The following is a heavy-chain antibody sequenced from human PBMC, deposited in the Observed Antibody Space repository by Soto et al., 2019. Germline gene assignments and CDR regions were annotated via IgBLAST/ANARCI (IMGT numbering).Heavy chain of an antibody. CDR3: ARGRIQLWFRAFDI. Sequence: PSETLSLTCTVSGGSISSYYWSWIRQPPGKGLGWIGYIYYSGSTNYNPSLKSRVTISVDTSKNQFSLKLSSVTAADTAVYYCARGRIQLWFRAFDIWGQGTMVTVSS. J-gene: IGHJ3*02. CDR2: IYYSGST. D-gene: IGHD5-18*01. V-gene: IGHV4-59*01. CDR1: GGSISSYY.